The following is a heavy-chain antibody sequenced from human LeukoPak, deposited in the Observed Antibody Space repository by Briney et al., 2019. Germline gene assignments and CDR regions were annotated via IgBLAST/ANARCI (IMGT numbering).Heavy chain of an antibody. CDR2: ISYDGSNK. V-gene: IGHV3-30*18. CDR3: AKIPLSIAARGLDY. J-gene: IGHJ4*02. Sequence: PGGSLRLSCAASGFTFSSYGMHWVRQAPGKGLEWVAVISYDGSNKYYADSVKGRFTISRDNSKNTLYLQMNSLRAEDTAVYYCAKIPLSIAARGLDYWGQGTLVTVSS. CDR1: GFTFSSYG. D-gene: IGHD6-6*01.